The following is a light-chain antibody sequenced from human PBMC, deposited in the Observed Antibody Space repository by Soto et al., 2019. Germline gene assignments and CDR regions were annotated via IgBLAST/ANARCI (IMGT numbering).Light chain of an antibody. CDR2: ANI. CDR3: QSYDSSLSRSV. V-gene: IGLV1-40*01. CDR1: SSNIGAGYD. Sequence: SVLTQPPSVSGAPGQRVTISCTGSSSNIGAGYDVHWYQQLPGTAPKLLIYANINRPSGVPDRFSGSKSGTSASLAITGLQAEDEADYYCQSYDSSLSRSVFGGGTKLTVL. J-gene: IGLJ2*01.